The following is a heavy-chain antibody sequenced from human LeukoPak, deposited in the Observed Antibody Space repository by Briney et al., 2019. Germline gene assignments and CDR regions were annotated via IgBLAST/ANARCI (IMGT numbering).Heavy chain of an antibody. J-gene: IGHJ6*03. Sequence: SETLSLTCTVSGGSISSSSYYWGWIRQPPGKGLEWIGSIYYSGSTYYNPSLKSRVTISVDTSKNQFSLKVSSVTAADTAVYYCAREYCSSGSYYSRVSYYYYYYMDVWGKGTTVTVSS. D-gene: IGHD2-15*01. CDR1: GGSISSSSYY. CDR2: IYYSGST. CDR3: AREYCSSGSYYSRVSYYYYYYMDV. V-gene: IGHV4-39*07.